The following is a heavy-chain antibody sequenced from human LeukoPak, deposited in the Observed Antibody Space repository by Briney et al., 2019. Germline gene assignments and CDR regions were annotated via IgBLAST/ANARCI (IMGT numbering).Heavy chain of an antibody. J-gene: IGHJ6*03. D-gene: IGHD1-26*01. CDR2: IYTSGST. Sequence: PSGTLSLTCTVAGGSISSYYWSWIRQPAGKGLEWIGRIYTSGSTNYNPSLKSRVTMSVDTSKNQLSLKLSSVTAADTAVYYCARDSGNYYYYYMDVWGKGTTVTVSS. CDR3: ARDSGNYYYYYMDV. V-gene: IGHV4-4*07. CDR1: GGSISSYY.